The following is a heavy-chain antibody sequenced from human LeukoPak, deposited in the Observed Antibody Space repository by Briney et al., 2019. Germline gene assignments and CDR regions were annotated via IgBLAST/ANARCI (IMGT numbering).Heavy chain of an antibody. D-gene: IGHD5-12*01. CDR1: GFSFSSYA. CDR2: ITGGGGST. V-gene: IGHV3-23*01. Sequence: GGSLRLSCAASGFSFSSYAMSWVRQAPGKGLEWVSTITGGGGSTYYADSVKGRFTISRDNSKDTFYLQMNSLRVEDTAMYYCAKARIAATIYPKEVNFDYWGQGTLVTVSS. J-gene: IGHJ4*02. CDR3: AKARIAATIYPKEVNFDY.